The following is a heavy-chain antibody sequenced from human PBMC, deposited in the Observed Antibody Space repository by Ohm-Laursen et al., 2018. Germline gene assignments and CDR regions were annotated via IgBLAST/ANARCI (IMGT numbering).Heavy chain of an antibody. D-gene: IGHD6-13*01. CDR1: GFTFSRYS. CDR3: ARTRLHSSSWYYRLDY. CDR2: LSSSGYYI. J-gene: IGHJ4*02. V-gene: IGHV3-21*01. Sequence: SLRLSCTASGFTFSRYSMNWVRQAPGKGLEWVSSLSSSGYYIYYAESVKGRFTISRDNAKNSLYLQMNSLRAEDTAVYYCARTRLHSSSWYYRLDYWGQGTLVTVSS.